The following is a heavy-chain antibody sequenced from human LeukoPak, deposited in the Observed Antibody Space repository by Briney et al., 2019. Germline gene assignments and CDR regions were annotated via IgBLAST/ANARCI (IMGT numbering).Heavy chain of an antibody. D-gene: IGHD6-19*01. CDR2: ISYDGSNK. CDR3: AKAVVSGWCSVYYYYGMDV. J-gene: IGHJ6*02. Sequence: QAGGSLRLSCAASEFTFRSHAMSWVRQAPGKGLEWVAVISYDGSNKYYADSVKGRFTISRDNSKNTLYLQMNSLRAEDTAVYYCAKAVVSGWCSVYYYYGMDVWGQGTTVTVSS. CDR1: EFTFRSHA. V-gene: IGHV3-30*18.